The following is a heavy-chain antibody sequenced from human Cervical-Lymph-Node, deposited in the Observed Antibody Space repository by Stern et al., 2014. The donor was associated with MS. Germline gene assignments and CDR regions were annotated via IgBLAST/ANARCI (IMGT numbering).Heavy chain of an antibody. CDR3: ARGLVVSSSLWFDP. D-gene: IGHD6-6*01. Sequence: QVQLGQSGAEVKKPGASVKVSCKASGYTFINYDINWVRQAPGRGLEWIGWMNPNIGNTGYAQEFQGRVPMTTNTSISTVYMELSSLTSDDTAVYYCARGLVVSSSLWFDPWGQGTLVTVSS. CDR1: GYTFINYD. CDR2: MNPNIGNT. J-gene: IGHJ5*02. V-gene: IGHV1-8*01.